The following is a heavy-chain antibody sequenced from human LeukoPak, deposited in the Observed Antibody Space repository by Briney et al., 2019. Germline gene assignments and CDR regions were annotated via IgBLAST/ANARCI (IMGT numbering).Heavy chain of an antibody. J-gene: IGHJ4*02. CDR2: IGGNGDTT. Sequence: GGSLRLSCAASGFNFRNYPMHWVRQAPGKGLEYVSAIGGNGDTTYYEDSAKGRVTISRDNSKNTLYLQLSSLRVEDTAVYYCVKDEGYCSSVSCSPSYWGQGTLVTVSS. D-gene: IGHD2-2*01. CDR1: GFNFRNYP. V-gene: IGHV3-64D*06. CDR3: VKDEGYCSSVSCSPSY.